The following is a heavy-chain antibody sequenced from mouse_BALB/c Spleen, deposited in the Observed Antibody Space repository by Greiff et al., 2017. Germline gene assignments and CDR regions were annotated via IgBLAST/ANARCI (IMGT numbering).Heavy chain of an antibody. Sequence: VKLVESGAGLVAPSETLYITCTVSGFSLTSYGVHWVRQPPGKGLEWLGVIWAGGSTNYNSALMSRLSINIDNSKSQVFLQLNSLQPDDTATYYCAEPTYGYEAWLAYWGQGTLVTVSA. CDR2: IWAGGST. V-gene: IGHV2-9*02. J-gene: IGHJ3*01. CDR3: AEPTYGYEAWLAY. CDR1: GFSLTSYG. D-gene: IGHD1-2*01.